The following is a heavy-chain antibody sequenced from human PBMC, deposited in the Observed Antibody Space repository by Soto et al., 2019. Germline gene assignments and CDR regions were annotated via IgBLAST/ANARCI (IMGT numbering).Heavy chain of an antibody. CDR3: ARDEDVSGYYGGVDGFGI. CDR2: ISYDGSNK. D-gene: IGHD3-22*01. V-gene: IGHV3-30-3*01. Sequence: GGSLRLSYAASGFTFSSYAMHWVRQAPGKGLEWVAVISYDGSNKYYADSVKGRFTITRDNYKNTLHLQMHSQRADDTDVYYCARDEDVSGYYGGVDGFGILGQGTMVT. CDR1: GFTFSSYA. J-gene: IGHJ3*02.